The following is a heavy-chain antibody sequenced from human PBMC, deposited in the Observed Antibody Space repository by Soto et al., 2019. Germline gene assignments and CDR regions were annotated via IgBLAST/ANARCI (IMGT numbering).Heavy chain of an antibody. J-gene: IGHJ2*01. CDR1: GGTFSSYA. D-gene: IGHD3-3*01. Sequence: QVQLVQSGAEVKKPGSSVKVSCKASGGTFSSYAISWVRQAPGQGLEWMGGIIPIFGTANYAQKFQGRVTIPADESTSTEYMELSSLRSEDTAVYYCASYSELLRFLDGWYFDLWGRGTLVTVSS. V-gene: IGHV1-69*01. CDR3: ASYSELLRFLDGWYFDL. CDR2: IIPIFGTA.